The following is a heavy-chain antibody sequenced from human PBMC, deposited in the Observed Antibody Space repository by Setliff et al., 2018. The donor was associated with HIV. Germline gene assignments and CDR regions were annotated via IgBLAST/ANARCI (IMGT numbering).Heavy chain of an antibody. Sequence: SLKISCAASGFTFSTSAMHWVRQAPGKGLEWVAVISYDGNIKYYADSVEGRFTISRDNSKTTLYVQMNSLRAEDTAVYYCARDPTYYFDSSGPYDAFDIWGQGTMVTVSS. J-gene: IGHJ3*02. CDR1: GFTFSTSA. CDR2: ISYDGNIK. D-gene: IGHD3-22*01. CDR3: ARDPTYYFDSSGPYDAFDI. V-gene: IGHV3-30*04.